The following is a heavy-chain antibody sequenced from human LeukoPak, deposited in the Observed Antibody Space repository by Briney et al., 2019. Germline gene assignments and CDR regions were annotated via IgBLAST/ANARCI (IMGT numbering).Heavy chain of an antibody. J-gene: IGHJ4*02. D-gene: IGHD3-10*01. CDR3: ARLATGSGSPTDY. CDR1: GGSISSYY. Sequence: SETLSLTCTVSGGSISSYYWSWIRQPPGKGLEWIGYIYYSGSTNYNPSLKSRVTILVDTSKNQFSLKLSSVTAADTAVYYCARLATGSGSPTDYWGQGTLVTVSS. V-gene: IGHV4-59*08. CDR2: IYYSGST.